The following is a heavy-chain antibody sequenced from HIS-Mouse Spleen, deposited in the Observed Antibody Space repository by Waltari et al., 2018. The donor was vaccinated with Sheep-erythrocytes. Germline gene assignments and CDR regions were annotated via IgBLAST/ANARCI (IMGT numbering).Heavy chain of an antibody. CDR2: IYYSGST. D-gene: IGHD5-18*01. CDR3: ARHKDTAMVHFDY. J-gene: IGHJ4*02. Sequence: QLQLQESGPGLVKPSETLSLTCTVSGGSIRSRSYYWGWIRQPPGKGLEWIGSIYYSGSTYYNPSLKSRVTISVDTSKNQFSLKLSSVTAADTAVYYCARHKDTAMVHFDYWGQGTLVTVSS. CDR1: GGSIRSRSYY. V-gene: IGHV4-39*01.